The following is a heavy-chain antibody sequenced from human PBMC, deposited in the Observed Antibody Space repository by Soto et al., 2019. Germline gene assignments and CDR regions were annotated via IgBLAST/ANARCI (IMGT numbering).Heavy chain of an antibody. CDR1: GDSISSSSYY. D-gene: IGHD1-1*01. Sequence: QLQLQESGPGLVKPSETLSLTCTVSGDSISSSSYYWGWIRQPPGKGLEWIGSIHYSGTTYHNPSLKSRVTISVDTSKNQFSLRLSSVTAADTAVYYCARHGGLALAGTFYFDYWGQGTLVTVSS. J-gene: IGHJ4*02. CDR2: IHYSGTT. V-gene: IGHV4-39*01. CDR3: ARHGGLALAGTFYFDY.